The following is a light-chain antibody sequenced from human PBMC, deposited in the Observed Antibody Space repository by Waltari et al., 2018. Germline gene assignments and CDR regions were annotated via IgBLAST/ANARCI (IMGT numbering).Light chain of an antibody. CDR3: QQYNLSPYT. Sequence: DIQMTQSPSTLSASVGDRVTITCRASQSISNYLAWYKQKPGKAPKVLIYKSFSLQSGVPSRFSGSGSETEFSLTISSLQPDDFATYYCQQYNLSPYTFGQGTTLEI. V-gene: IGKV1-5*03. CDR2: KSF. J-gene: IGKJ2*01. CDR1: QSISNY.